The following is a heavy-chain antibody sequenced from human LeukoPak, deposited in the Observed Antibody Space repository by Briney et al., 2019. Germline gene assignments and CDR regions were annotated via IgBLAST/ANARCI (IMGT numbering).Heavy chain of an antibody. J-gene: IGHJ4*02. V-gene: IGHV4-61*01. CDR2: IYYSGST. Sequence: SETLSLTCTVSGVSVSSGSYYWSWIRQPPGKGLEWIGHIYYSGSTNYNPSLKSRVTISVDTSKNQFSLKLSSVTAADTAVYYCARSYYYGSGSYYLPHWGQGTLVTVPS. CDR3: ARSYYYGSGSYYLPH. CDR1: GVSVSSGSYY. D-gene: IGHD3-10*01.